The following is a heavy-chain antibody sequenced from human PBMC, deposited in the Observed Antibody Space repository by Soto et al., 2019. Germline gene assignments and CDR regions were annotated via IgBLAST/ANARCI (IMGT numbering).Heavy chain of an antibody. CDR3: ARRVFGANYYYYYMDV. Sequence: SETLSLTCIVSNGSISSRSSHWGWIRQTPGKGLEWIGYIYYSGNTNYNPSLKSRVTISVDTSKNQFSLKLSSVTAADTAVYYCARRVFGANYYYYYMDVWGKGTTVTVSS. CDR2: IYYSGNT. J-gene: IGHJ6*03. V-gene: IGHV4-61*05. CDR1: NGSISSRSSH. D-gene: IGHD3-3*01.